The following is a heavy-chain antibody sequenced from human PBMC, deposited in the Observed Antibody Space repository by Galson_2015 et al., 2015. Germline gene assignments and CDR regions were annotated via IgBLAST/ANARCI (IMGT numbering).Heavy chain of an antibody. Sequence: CAISGDSVSSNSAAWNWIRQSPSRGLEWLGRTYYRSKWYNDYAVSVKNRITINPDTSKNQFSLRLTSVTAADTALYFCARNWDSSTLLGNAFDVWGQGTMVTVTS. V-gene: IGHV6-1*01. CDR1: GDSVSSNSAA. CDR3: ARNWDSSTLLGNAFDV. J-gene: IGHJ3*01. D-gene: IGHD2-2*01. CDR2: TYYRSKWYN.